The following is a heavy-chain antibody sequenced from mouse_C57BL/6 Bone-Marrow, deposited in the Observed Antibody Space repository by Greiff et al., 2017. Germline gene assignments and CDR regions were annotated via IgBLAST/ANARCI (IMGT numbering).Heavy chain of an antibody. CDR2: IYPGSGST. V-gene: IGHV1-55*01. Sequence: QVQLQQPGAELVKPGASVKMSCKASGYTFTSYWITWVKQRPGQGLEWIGDIYPGSGSTNYNEKFKSKATLTVDTSSSTASMQLSSLTSEDAAVYYCARPYYSNYWYFDVWGTGTTVTVSS. J-gene: IGHJ1*03. D-gene: IGHD2-5*01. CDR3: ARPYYSNYWYFDV. CDR1: GYTFTSYW.